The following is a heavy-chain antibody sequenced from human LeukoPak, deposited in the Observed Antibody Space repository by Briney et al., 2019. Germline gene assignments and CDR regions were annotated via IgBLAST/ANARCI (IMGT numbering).Heavy chain of an antibody. V-gene: IGHV3-33*07. CDR3: ARAPDIGYCSSTSCYGGDYYYYGMDV. Sequence: AAGSLRLSCAAPGFTFCRYGMYWVGQAPGKGLEWVAVIWNVESKNYSEDSVKGRFTISRNNSKNTLYLQMNSLRAEDTAVYYCARAPDIGYCSSTSCYGGDYYYYGMDVWGQGTTVTVS. J-gene: IGHJ6*02. D-gene: IGHD2-2*01. CDR2: IWNVESKN. CDR1: GFTFCRYG.